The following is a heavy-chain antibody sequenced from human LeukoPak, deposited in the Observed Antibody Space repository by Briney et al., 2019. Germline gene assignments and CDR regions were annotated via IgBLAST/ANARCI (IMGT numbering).Heavy chain of an antibody. D-gene: IGHD1-26*01. CDR2: INKDGGEK. CDR3: VKDSPPRYSGSPPAY. CDR1: GFTFSSYW. V-gene: IGHV3-7*03. J-gene: IGHJ4*02. Sequence: GGTLRLSCAASGFTFSSYWMSWVRQAPGKGLEWVANINKDGGEKYYVDSVKGRFTISRDNAKNSLYLQMNSLRADDTAVYYCVKDSPPRYSGSPPAYWGQGTLVTVSS.